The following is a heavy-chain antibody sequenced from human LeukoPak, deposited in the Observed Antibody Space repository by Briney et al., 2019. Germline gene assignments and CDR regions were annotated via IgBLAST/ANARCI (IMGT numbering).Heavy chain of an antibody. Sequence: ASVKVSCKASGYTFTSYGMSWVRQAPGQGLEWMGWISAYNGNTNYAQKLQGRVTMTTDTSTSTAYMELRSLRSDDTAVYYCARDLPGVCYFDYWGQGTLVTVSS. CDR2: ISAYNGNT. J-gene: IGHJ4*02. V-gene: IGHV1-18*01. D-gene: IGHD2-8*01. CDR1: GYTFTSYG. CDR3: ARDLPGVCYFDY.